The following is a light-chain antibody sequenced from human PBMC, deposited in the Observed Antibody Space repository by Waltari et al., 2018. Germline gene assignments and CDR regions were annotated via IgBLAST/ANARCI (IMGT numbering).Light chain of an antibody. CDR1: QAISNN. CDR3: QQYSTYPYT. V-gene: IGKV1-16*01. CDR2: GAF. Sequence: SPSSLSASVGETVTMTCRASQAISNNLAWIQQKPGKGPKSLIYGAFILQSGVPSRFSGSGSETDFTLTISRLQPEDFATYYCQQYSTYPYTFGQGTKLEIK. J-gene: IGKJ2*01.